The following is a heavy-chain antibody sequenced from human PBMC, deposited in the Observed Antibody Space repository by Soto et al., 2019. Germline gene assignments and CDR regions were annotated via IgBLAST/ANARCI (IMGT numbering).Heavy chain of an antibody. Sequence: GGSLTLSCAASGFAFPSYAMSWVSQAAGKGPEWVSVISGSGDSTYYADSVKGRFTISRDDFRNTLYLQMNSLRTEDTAIYYCAKLRDFVVLPAGILDYWGPGTLVTVSS. CDR3: AKLRDFVVLPAGILDY. V-gene: IGHV3-23*01. J-gene: IGHJ4*02. CDR2: ISGSGDST. CDR1: GFAFPSYA. D-gene: IGHD2-8*01.